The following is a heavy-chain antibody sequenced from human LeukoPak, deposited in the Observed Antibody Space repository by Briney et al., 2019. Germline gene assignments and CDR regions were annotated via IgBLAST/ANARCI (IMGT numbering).Heavy chain of an antibody. Sequence: GSLRLSCAASGFTFSSYAMSWVRQAPGKGLEWVSAISGSGGSTYYADSVKGRFTISRDNSKNTLYLQMNSLRAEDTAVYYCARVGTYYDFWSGYWDYWGQGTLVTVSS. D-gene: IGHD3-3*01. CDR1: GFTFSSYA. J-gene: IGHJ4*02. V-gene: IGHV3-23*01. CDR2: ISGSGGST. CDR3: ARVGTYYDFWSGYWDY.